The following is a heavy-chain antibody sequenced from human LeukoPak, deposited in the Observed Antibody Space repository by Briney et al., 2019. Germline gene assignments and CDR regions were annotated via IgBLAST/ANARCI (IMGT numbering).Heavy chain of an antibody. V-gene: IGHV4-34*01. D-gene: IGHD3-9*01. CDR2: INHSGST. CDR3: ARPLGVRYFDWARWAFDI. CDR1: GGSFSGYY. Sequence: PSETLSLTCAVYGGSFSGYYWSWIRQPPGKGLEWIGEINHSGSTNYNPSLKSRVTISVDTSKNQFSLKLSSVTAADTAVYYCARPLGVRYFDWARWAFDIWGQGTMVTVSS. J-gene: IGHJ3*02.